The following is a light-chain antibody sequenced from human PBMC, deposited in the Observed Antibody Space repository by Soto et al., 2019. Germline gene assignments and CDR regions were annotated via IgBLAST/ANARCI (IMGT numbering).Light chain of an antibody. Sequence: DIQMTQSPSTLSASVGDRVTITCRASQSISNYLAWYQQKPGKVPELLIYAASTLQSGVPSRFSGSGSGTDFTLTISSLQPEDVATYYRQKYNSALWTFGQGTKVDIK. CDR1: QSISNY. CDR2: AAS. CDR3: QKYNSALWT. J-gene: IGKJ1*01. V-gene: IGKV1-27*01.